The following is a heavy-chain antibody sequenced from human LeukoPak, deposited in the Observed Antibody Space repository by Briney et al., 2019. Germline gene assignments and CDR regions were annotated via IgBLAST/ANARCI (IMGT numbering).Heavy chain of an antibody. CDR2: IYLDDSDT. CDR3: ARSSNYWFDP. CDR1: GYSLTTYW. J-gene: IGHJ5*02. Sequence: GESLKISCKVSGYSLTTYWIAWVRQIPGRGLECMGIIYLDDSDTRYSPSFQGQVIISADKSISTAYLQWSSLEASDTAMYYCARSSNYWFDPWGQGTLVTVSS. V-gene: IGHV5-51*01. D-gene: IGHD4-11*01.